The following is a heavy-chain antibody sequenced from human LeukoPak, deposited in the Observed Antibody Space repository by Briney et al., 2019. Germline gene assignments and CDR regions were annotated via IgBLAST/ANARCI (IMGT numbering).Heavy chain of an antibody. J-gene: IGHJ6*02. D-gene: IGHD2-2*01. Sequence: PGGSLRLSCTASGFTFGDYTMSWVRQAPGKGLEWVGFIRSKAYGGTTECAASVKGRFTISRDDSKSIAYLQMNSLKTEDTAVYYCTRDRLVVPAAIYYYGMDVWGQGTTVTVSS. V-gene: IGHV3-49*04. CDR2: IRSKAYGGTT. CDR1: GFTFGDYT. CDR3: TRDRLVVPAAIYYYGMDV.